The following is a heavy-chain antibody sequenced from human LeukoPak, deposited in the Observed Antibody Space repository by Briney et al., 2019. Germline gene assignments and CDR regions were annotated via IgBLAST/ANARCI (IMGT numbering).Heavy chain of an antibody. Sequence: GGSPRLSCAASGFTFSSYGMHWVRQAPGKGLEWVAVISYDGSNKYYADSVKGRFTISRDNSKNTLYLQMNSLRAEDTAVYYCAKTNGRFWDFRFDYGGQGTLVTVSS. CDR1: GFTFSSYG. D-gene: IGHD3-10*01. CDR2: ISYDGSNK. V-gene: IGHV3-30*18. J-gene: IGHJ4*02. CDR3: AKTNGRFWDFRFDY.